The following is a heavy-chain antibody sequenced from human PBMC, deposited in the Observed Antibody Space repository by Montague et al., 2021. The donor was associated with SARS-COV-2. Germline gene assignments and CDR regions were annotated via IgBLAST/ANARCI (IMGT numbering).Heavy chain of an antibody. D-gene: IGHD3-9*01. V-gene: IGHV4-59*01. CDR2: IYYSRST. Sequence: SETLSLTCTVSGGSIRNYYWTWIRQSPGKGLEWIGFIYYSRSTNSNPSLESRVTISVDTSKNQFSLNLTSVTAADTAVYYCARGEILTANSGYICHGMDVWGQGTTVTVSS. CDR3: ARGEILTANSGYICHGMDV. CDR1: GGSIRNYY. J-gene: IGHJ6*02.